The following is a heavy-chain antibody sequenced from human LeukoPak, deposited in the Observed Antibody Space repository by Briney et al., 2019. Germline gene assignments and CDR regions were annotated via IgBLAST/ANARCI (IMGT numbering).Heavy chain of an antibody. D-gene: IGHD6-13*01. Sequence: GGSLRLSCAASGFTVSSNYMSWVRQAPGKGLEWVSVIYSGGSTYYADSVKGRFTISRDNAKNSLYLQMNSLRAEDTAVYYCARDYSSTSGKHAFDIWGQGTMVTVSS. CDR2: IYSGGST. V-gene: IGHV3-66*01. CDR1: GFTVSSNY. J-gene: IGHJ3*02. CDR3: ARDYSSTSGKHAFDI.